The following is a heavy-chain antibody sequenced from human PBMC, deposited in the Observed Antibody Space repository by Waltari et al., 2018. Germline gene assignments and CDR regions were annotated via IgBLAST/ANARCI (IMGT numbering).Heavy chain of an antibody. CDR1: GGSISIATAY. CDR3: ARHQVGVTPFDY. V-gene: IGHV4-39*07. CDR2: IYYSGST. D-gene: IGHD1-26*01. J-gene: IGHJ4*02. Sequence: QLQLQESGPGLVKPSETLSLSCTVSGGSISIATAYRGWLRRPPGKGLEWIGTIYYSGSTQYNPSLKSRVTISIDTSKNQFSLKLNSVTAADTAVYYCARHQVGVTPFDYWGQGILVTVSS.